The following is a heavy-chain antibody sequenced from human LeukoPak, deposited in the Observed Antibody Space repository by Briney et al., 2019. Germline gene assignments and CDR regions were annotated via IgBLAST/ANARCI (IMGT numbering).Heavy chain of an antibody. D-gene: IGHD3-3*01. CDR2: ISGSGGST. Sequence: QPGGSLRLSCAASGFTFSSYAMSWVRQAPGKGLEWVSAISGSGGSTYYADSVKGRFTISRDNSKNTLYLQMNSLRAEDTAVYYCAKVGTNGELRFLEWLIRWYFDYWGQGTLVTVSS. CDR1: GFTFSSYA. J-gene: IGHJ4*02. CDR3: AKVGTNGELRFLEWLIRWYFDY. V-gene: IGHV3-23*01.